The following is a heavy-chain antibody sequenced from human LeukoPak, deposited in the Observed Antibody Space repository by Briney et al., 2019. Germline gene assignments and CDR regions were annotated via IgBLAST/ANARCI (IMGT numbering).Heavy chain of an antibody. CDR3: ARFYGSGTYEAFDI. D-gene: IGHD3-10*01. Sequence: PGGSLRLSCVASGFIFSNYDVNWVRQAPGKGLEWLAYISGSGSTKYYADSVKGRFTISRDNAKNSLYLYMNRLRAGDTAVYYCARFYGSGTYEAFDIWGKGTWVTVSS. V-gene: IGHV3-48*03. CDR2: ISGSGSTK. CDR1: GFIFSNYD. J-gene: IGHJ3*02.